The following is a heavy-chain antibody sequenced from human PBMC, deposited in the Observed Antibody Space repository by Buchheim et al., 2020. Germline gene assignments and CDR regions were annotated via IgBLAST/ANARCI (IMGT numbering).Heavy chain of an antibody. V-gene: IGHV4-39*07. CDR1: GGSISSSTYY. D-gene: IGHD2-2*01. CDR2: ISYSGSS. CDR3: ARLSPFYCTATTCYVEGSLDY. J-gene: IGHJ4*02. Sequence: QLQLQESGPGLVKPSETLSLTCTVSGGSISSSTYYWGWIRQPPGKGLEWIGSISYSGSSYYNPSLKSRVTISVDTSKTQFSLKLSSVTAADTAVYFCARLSPFYCTATTCYVEGSLDYWGQGTL.